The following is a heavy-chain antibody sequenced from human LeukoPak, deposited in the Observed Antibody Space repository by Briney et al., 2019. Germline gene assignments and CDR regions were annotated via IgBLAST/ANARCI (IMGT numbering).Heavy chain of an antibody. CDR3: AKDDGWVQYAN. D-gene: IGHD5-24*01. CDR2: IYSGGNT. V-gene: IGHV3-23*01. J-gene: IGHJ4*02. CDR1: GFTFDDYA. Sequence: PGGSLRLSCAASGFTFDDYAMHWVRQAPGKGLEWVSFIYSGGNTHYSDSVKGRFTISRDNSKNTLYLQMNSLRAEDTAVYYCAKDDGWVQYANWGQGTLVTVSS.